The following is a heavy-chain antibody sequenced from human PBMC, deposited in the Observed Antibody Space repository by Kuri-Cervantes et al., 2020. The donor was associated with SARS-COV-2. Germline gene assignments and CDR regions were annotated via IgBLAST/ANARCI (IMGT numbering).Heavy chain of an antibody. Sequence: GGSLRLSCAASGFTFSRYDIHWVRQAPGKGLEYVSAISSDGGYTFYADSLKGRFTVSRDNSKNTLYLQMGSLRAEDMAVYYCARDVEGGDRYLDHWGRGTLVTVSS. CDR1: GFTFSRYD. D-gene: IGHD2-21*02. V-gene: IGHV3-64*02. CDR3: ARDVEGGDRYLDH. CDR2: ISSDGGYT. J-gene: IGHJ2*01.